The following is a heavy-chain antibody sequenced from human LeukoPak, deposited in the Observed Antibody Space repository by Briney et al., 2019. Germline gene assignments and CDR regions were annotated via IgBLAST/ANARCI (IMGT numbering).Heavy chain of an antibody. J-gene: IGHJ5*02. CDR1: GGSISSGDYY. CDR2: IYYSGST. Sequence: PSQTLSLTCTVSGGSISSGDYYWSWIRQPPGKGLEWIGYIYYSGSTNYNSSLKSRLTISVDTSKNQFFLRLTSVTAADTAVYYCARDRDYGDQDWFDPWGQGTLVTVSS. D-gene: IGHD4-17*01. V-gene: IGHV4-30-4*01. CDR3: ARDRDYGDQDWFDP.